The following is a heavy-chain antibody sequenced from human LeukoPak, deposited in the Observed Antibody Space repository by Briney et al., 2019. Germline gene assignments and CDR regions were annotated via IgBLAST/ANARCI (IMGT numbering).Heavy chain of an antibody. Sequence: SVKVSCKASGGTFSSYTISWVRQAPGQGLEWMGRIIPILGIANYAQKFQGRVTITTDESTSTAYMELSSLRSEDTAVYYCARGEMATKGPPDYWGQGTLVTVSS. CDR3: ARGEMATKGPPDY. CDR1: GGTFSSYT. V-gene: IGHV1-69*16. D-gene: IGHD5-24*01. J-gene: IGHJ4*02. CDR2: IIPILGIA.